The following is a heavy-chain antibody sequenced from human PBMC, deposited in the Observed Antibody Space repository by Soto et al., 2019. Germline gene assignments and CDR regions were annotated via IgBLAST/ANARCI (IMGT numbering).Heavy chain of an antibody. CDR3: AKHIALVREVIIDLDL. Sequence: LSLSCAASGFTFSPFISYGMHWVRQAPGKGLEWVALISYDGDNKNYGDSVQGRCTISRDNAKNLLYLQMNRLRAADPAVYYCAKHIALVREVIIDLDLWGQGTTVTVSS. J-gene: IGHJ6*02. V-gene: IGHV3-30*18. D-gene: IGHD3-10*01. CDR1: GFTFSPFISYG. CDR2: ISYDGDNK.